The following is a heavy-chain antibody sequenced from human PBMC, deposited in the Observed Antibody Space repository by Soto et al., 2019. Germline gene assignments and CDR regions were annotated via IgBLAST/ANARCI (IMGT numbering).Heavy chain of an antibody. CDR2: IGAYNGDT. J-gene: IGHJ5*02. V-gene: IGHV1-18*01. CDR1: GYTFSTYG. CDR3: VRDWKGAAGFDP. Sequence: QVQLVQSGAEVKKPGASVKVSCKASGYTFSTYGFGWVRQAPGQGLEWMGWIGAYNGDTNYAQNFQGRVTMTTDTSTTTTYMELRSPDSDDTAVYFCVRDWKGAAGFDPWGQGTLVTVSS. D-gene: IGHD6-25*01.